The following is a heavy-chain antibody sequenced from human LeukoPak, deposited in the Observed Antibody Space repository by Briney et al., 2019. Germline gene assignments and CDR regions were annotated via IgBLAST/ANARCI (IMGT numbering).Heavy chain of an antibody. CDR3: AKDGYLIGSGSYFDY. V-gene: IGHV3-74*01. D-gene: IGHD1-26*01. CDR1: GFTFSSYW. CDR2: INSDGSST. Sequence: GGSLRLSCAASGFTFSSYWMHWVRQAPGKGLVWVSRINSDGSSTSYADSVKGRFTISRDNAKNTLYLQMNSLRAEDTAVYYCAKDGYLIGSGSYFDYWGQGTLVTVSS. J-gene: IGHJ4*02.